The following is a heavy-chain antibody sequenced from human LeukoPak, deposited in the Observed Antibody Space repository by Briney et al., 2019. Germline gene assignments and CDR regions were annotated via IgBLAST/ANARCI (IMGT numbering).Heavy chain of an antibody. CDR2: IGTAGDT. CDR1: GFTLSNYD. Sequence: GGSLRLSCAASGFTLSNYDMHWVRQPTGKPLEWVSAIGTAGDTYYPASVRGRFTMSRENAKNSLYLQMNSLTAGDTAVYYCARGTGTSFDYWGQGNLVTVSS. V-gene: IGHV3-13*01. J-gene: IGHJ4*02. D-gene: IGHD3/OR15-3a*01. CDR3: ARGTGTSFDY.